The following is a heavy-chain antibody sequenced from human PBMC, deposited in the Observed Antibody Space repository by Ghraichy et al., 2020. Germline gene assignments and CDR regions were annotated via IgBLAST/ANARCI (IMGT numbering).Heavy chain of an antibody. V-gene: IGHV1-24*01. J-gene: IGHJ6*02. CDR3: ALLGYCSSTSCYTGYYYGMDV. CDR1: GYTLTELS. D-gene: IGHD2-2*02. Sequence: ASVKVSCKVSGYTLTELSMHWVRQAPGKGLEWMGGFDPEDGETIYAQKFQGRVTMTEDTSTDTAYMELSSLRSEDTAVYYCALLGYCSSTSCYTGYYYGMDVWGQGTTVTVSS. CDR2: FDPEDGET.